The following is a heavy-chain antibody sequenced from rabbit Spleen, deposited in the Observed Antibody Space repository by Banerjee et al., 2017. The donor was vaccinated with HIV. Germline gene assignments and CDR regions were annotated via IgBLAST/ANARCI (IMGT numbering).Heavy chain of an antibody. J-gene: IGHJ4*01. V-gene: IGHV1S45*01. CDR3: ARGNNGGGDGLDL. CDR1: GFTISGSYW. D-gene: IGHD2-1*01. CDR2: IGPASSGST. Sequence: QEQLVESGGGLVQPEGSLTLTCTASGFTISGSYWICWVRQAPGKGLEWVACIGPASSGSTYYASWAKGRFTISKTSSTTETLQMTSLTVADTATYFCARGNNGGGDGLDLWGPGTLVTVS.